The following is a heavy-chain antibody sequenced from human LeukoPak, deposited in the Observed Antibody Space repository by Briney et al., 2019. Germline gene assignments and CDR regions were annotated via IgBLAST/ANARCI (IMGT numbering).Heavy chain of an antibody. V-gene: IGHV4-30-2*01. D-gene: IGHD1-26*01. CDR3: ARDTVGATWGFWSFDY. CDR2: IYHSGST. CDR1: GGSISSGGYY. J-gene: IGHJ4*02. Sequence: SQTLSLTCTVSGGSISSGGYYWSWIRQPPGKGLEWIGYIYHSGSTYYNPSLKSRVTISVDRSKNQFSLKLSSVTAADTAVYYCARDTVGATWGFWSFDYWGQGTLVTVSS.